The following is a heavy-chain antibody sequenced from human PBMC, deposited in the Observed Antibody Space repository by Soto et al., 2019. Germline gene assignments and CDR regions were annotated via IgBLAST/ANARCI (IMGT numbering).Heavy chain of an antibody. CDR3: ARRSGWFDP. CDR2: IYHSGST. D-gene: IGHD7-27*01. Sequence: TFTVPGLSISSSSYYWGWIRQPPGKGLEWIGSIYHSGSTYYKPSLKSRVTISVDTSKNQFSLKLSSVTAADTAVYYCARRSGWFDPWGQG. J-gene: IGHJ5*02. V-gene: IGHV4-39*01. CDR1: GLSISSSSYY.